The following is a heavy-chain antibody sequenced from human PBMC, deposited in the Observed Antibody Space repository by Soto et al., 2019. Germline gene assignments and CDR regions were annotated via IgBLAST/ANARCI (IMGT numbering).Heavy chain of an antibody. J-gene: IGHJ4*02. D-gene: IGHD1-26*01. CDR3: TRGLFSGSSYSGSWYYFDS. CDR1: GGSFSGYI. V-gene: IGHV4-34*01. Sequence: SETLSLTCAVSGGSFSGYIWTWIRQPPGKGLQWIGQINHSGSSIYNPSLKNRVTISTMSNNKFSLELSSVTAADTAVYYCTRGLFSGSSYSGSWYYFDSWGQGTMVTVSS. CDR2: INHSGSS.